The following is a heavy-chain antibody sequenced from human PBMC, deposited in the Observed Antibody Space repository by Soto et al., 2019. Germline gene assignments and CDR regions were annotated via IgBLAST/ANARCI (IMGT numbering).Heavy chain of an antibody. J-gene: IGHJ4*02. CDR3: ARQRGSGTTTGG. D-gene: IGHD3-10*01. V-gene: IGHV4-39*01. CDR2: IYYSGST. Sequence: QLQLQESGPGLVKPSETLSLTCTVSGGSISSSSYYWGWIRQPPGKGLEWIGSIYYSGSTYYNPSLKSRVTISVHTAKNQFSLKPSFVTAADTAVYYCARQRGSGTTTGGWGQGTLVTVSS. CDR1: GGSISSSSYY.